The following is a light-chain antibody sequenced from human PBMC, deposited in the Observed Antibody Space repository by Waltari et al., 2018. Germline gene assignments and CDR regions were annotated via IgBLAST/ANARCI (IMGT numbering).Light chain of an antibody. V-gene: IGLV2-14*01. Sequence: QSALTQPASVSGSPGQSITISCTGTSSDVGGYDYVSWYQHHPGKAPKLMFYEVSNRPRGCSNRFSGSKSGNTASLTISGVQAEDEADYYCSSYTTSGSPMDVFGTGTKVTVL. J-gene: IGLJ1*01. CDR2: EVS. CDR1: SSDVGGYDY. CDR3: SSYTTSGSPMDV.